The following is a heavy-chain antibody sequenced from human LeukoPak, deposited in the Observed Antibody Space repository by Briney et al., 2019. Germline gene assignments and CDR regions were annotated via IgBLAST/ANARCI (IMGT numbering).Heavy chain of an antibody. CDR3: ARAAYVYVWGSYPDDAFDI. V-gene: IGHV4-30-4*01. Sequence: SETLSLTCTVSGGSISSGDYYWSWIRQPPGKGLEWIGYIYYSGSTYYNPSLKSRVTISVDTSKNQFSLKLSSVTAADTAVYYWARAAYVYVWGSYPDDAFDIWAKGTMVTVSS. CDR1: GGSISSGDYY. D-gene: IGHD3-16*02. CDR2: IYYSGST. J-gene: IGHJ3*02.